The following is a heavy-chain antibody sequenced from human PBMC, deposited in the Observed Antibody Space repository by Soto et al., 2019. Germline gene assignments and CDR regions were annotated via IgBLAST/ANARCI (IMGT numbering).Heavy chain of an antibody. J-gene: IGHJ3*02. V-gene: IGHV4-59*08. CDR3: ARHGAPKAFDI. CDR1: GGSISSYY. CDR2: IYYCGST. Sequence: SETLSLTCTVSGGSISSYYWSWIRQPPGKGLEWIGYIYYCGSTNHNPSLKSRVTISVDTSKNRFSLKLSSVTAADTAVYYCARHGAPKAFDIWGQGTMVTVSS. D-gene: IGHD3-16*01.